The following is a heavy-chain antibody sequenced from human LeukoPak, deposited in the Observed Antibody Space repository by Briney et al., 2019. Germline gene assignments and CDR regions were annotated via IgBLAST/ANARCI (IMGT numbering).Heavy chain of an antibody. Sequence: SETLSLTGSLSGGSISVHWWASARQPPGEGLEWIGDILYSGSTNSNPSLKSPLSILVDTSTNQFSLKHNCVTAADTAMYFCTGRNATDASIDLWGQGILVIASS. CDR1: GGSISVHW. D-gene: IGHD1-1*01. CDR2: ILYSGST. J-gene: IGHJ5*02. CDR3: TGRNATDASIDL. V-gene: IGHV4-59*11.